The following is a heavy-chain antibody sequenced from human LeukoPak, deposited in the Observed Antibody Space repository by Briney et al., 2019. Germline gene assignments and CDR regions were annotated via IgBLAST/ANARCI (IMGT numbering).Heavy chain of an antibody. CDR2: MNSGGNMI. J-gene: IGHJ4*02. D-gene: IGHD5-18*01. Sequence: GGSLRLSCAASGFTFSNSWMHWVRQTPGKGLAWVSRMNSGGNMIYYADSVKGRFIISRDNAKNTLYLQMHSLRDEDTAVYYCVTAGQYRFDNWGRGTLATVSS. V-gene: IGHV3-74*01. CDR3: VTAGQYRFDN. CDR1: GFTFSNSW.